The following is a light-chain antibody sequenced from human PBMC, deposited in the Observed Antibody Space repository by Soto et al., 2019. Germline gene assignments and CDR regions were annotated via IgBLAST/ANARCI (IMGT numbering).Light chain of an antibody. Sequence: ETVMTQSPATLSVSPGERATLSCRASQSVTTNVAWYQKKPGQAPRLLIYNAWTRATGIPARFSGSGSGTECTLTISSLQSEDCAVYYCQKYNNWTHYTFRQGTKLEIK. J-gene: IGKJ2*01. CDR3: QKYNNWTHYT. CDR1: QSVTTN. V-gene: IGKV3-15*01. CDR2: NAW.